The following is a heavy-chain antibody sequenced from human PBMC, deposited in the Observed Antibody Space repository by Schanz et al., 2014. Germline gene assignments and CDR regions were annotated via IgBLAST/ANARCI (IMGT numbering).Heavy chain of an antibody. CDR1: GFTFSTYW. CDR2: IKQDESER. Sequence: EVQLVESGGGLVQPGGSLRLSCAASGFTFSTYWMSWVRQAPGKGLEWVANIKQDESERSYVDSVKGRFTISRDNAKNSLYLQMNSLRAEDTAVYYCVKVCSGSGCSFLDYWGQGTLVTVSS. J-gene: IGHJ4*02. V-gene: IGHV3-7*01. D-gene: IGHD1-26*01. CDR3: VKVCSGSGCSFLDY.